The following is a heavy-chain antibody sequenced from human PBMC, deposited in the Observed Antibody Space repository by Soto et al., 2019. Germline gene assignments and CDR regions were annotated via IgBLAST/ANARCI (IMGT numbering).Heavy chain of an antibody. CDR2: IYHAGSV. V-gene: IGHV4-38-2*01. CDR3: ARTFDYYGMDV. Sequence: PSETLSLTCAVSGYSIGSGNYWAWIRQSPGKGLEWIGSIYHAGSVYYNPSLNGRVALSMDTSKNHFALKLTSVTAADTAVYYCARTFDYYGMDVWGQGTTVT. J-gene: IGHJ6*02. CDR1: GYSIGSGNY.